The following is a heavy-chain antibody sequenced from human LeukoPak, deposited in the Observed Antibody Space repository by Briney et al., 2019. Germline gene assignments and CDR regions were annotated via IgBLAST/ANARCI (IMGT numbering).Heavy chain of an antibody. CDR2: VSYTGST. Sequence: SETLSLTCTVSGDSISSSTYYWGRIRQPPGKGLEWLGNVSYTGSTYYNPSLKSRLIFSVDTSKNQFSLRLTSVTAADTAFYYCVRQGLEMTGGGWFDPWGQGTLVTVSS. D-gene: IGHD2-8*02. CDR3: VRQGLEMTGGGWFDP. CDR1: GDSISSSTYY. J-gene: IGHJ5*02. V-gene: IGHV4-39*01.